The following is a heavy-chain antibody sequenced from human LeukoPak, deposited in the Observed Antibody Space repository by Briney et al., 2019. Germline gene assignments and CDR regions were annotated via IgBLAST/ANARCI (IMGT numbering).Heavy chain of an antibody. CDR1: GYTFTTYW. V-gene: IGHV5-51*01. CDR3: ARRDAGLAFDY. J-gene: IGHJ4*02. Sequence: GESLKISWKGSGYTFTTYWIAWVRELPGKDLEWMGVIYPGDSDTRYSPSFQGQVTISADKSITTAYLQWSSLKASDTAMYYCARRDAGLAFDYWGQGTLVTVSS. D-gene: IGHD6-13*01. CDR2: IYPGDSDT.